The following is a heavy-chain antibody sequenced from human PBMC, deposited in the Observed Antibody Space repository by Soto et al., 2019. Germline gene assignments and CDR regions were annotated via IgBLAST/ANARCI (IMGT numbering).Heavy chain of an antibody. CDR3: ARQGIFYDTAT. J-gene: IGHJ5*02. V-gene: IGHV4-39*01. D-gene: IGHD3-22*01. Sequence: QLQVQESAPGLVKPSETLSLTCTVSGGSISSSDHYWGWIRQPPGEGLEWIGSVYFSGSTYYAPSLKSRVTISVDRSKNQFSMKMTSVTAADTAVYYCARQGIFYDTATWGQGTLVTVSS. CDR1: GGSISSSDHY. CDR2: VYFSGST.